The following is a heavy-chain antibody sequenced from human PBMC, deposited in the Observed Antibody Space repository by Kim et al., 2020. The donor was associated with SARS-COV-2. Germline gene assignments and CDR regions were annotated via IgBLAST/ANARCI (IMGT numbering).Heavy chain of an antibody. V-gene: IGHV3-48*03. CDR1: GFTFSSYE. Sequence: GGSLRLSCAASGFTFSSYEMNWVRQAPGKGLEWVSYISSSGSTIYYADSVKGRFTISRDNAKNSLYLQMNSLRAEDTAVYYCARDPGSVVAATVYYYYGMDVWGQGTTVTVSS. CDR2: ISSSGSTI. CDR3: ARDPGSVVAATVYYYYGMDV. J-gene: IGHJ6*02. D-gene: IGHD2-15*01.